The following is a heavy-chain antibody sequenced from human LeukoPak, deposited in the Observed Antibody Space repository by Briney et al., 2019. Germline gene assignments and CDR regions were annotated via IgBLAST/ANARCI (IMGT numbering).Heavy chain of an antibody. CDR2: ISNDGTTI. Sequence: GGSLRLSCVASGFTFSDHYMSWIRQAPGKGLEWLSYISNDGTTIYYADSVTGRFTISRDNAKNSLHLQMNSLRAGDTAVYYCARDRRPSSWLGVGPWGQGTLVTVSS. J-gene: IGHJ5*02. D-gene: IGHD6-13*01. V-gene: IGHV3-11*04. CDR3: ARDRRPSSWLGVGP. CDR1: GFTFSDHY.